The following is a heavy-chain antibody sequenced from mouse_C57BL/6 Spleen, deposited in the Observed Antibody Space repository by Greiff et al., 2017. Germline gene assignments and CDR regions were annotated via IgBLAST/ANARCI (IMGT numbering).Heavy chain of an antibody. D-gene: IGHD1-1*01. V-gene: IGHV1-80*01. Sequence: QVQLKESGAELVKPGASVKISCKASGYAFSSYWMNWVKQRPGKGLEWIGQIYPGDGDTNYNGKFKGKATLTADKSSSTAYMQLSSLTSEDSAVYFCARGEDYSYAMDYWGQGTSVTVSS. CDR3: ARGEDYSYAMDY. J-gene: IGHJ4*01. CDR2: IYPGDGDT. CDR1: GYAFSSYW.